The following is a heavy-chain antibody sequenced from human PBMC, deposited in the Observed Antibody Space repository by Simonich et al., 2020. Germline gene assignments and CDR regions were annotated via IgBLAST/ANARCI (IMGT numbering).Heavy chain of an antibody. CDR1: GYTFTGYY. V-gene: IGHV1-2*02. D-gene: IGHD3-10*01. CDR3: ASASYGSGSYYDY. Sequence: QVQLVQSGAEVKKPGASVKVSCKASGYTFTGYYMHWVRQAPGQGLEWMGWDNPNSGGTNYAQKLQGRVTMTRDTAISTAYMELSRLRSDDTAVYYCASASYGSGSYYDYWGQGTLVTVSS. CDR2: DNPNSGGT. J-gene: IGHJ4*02.